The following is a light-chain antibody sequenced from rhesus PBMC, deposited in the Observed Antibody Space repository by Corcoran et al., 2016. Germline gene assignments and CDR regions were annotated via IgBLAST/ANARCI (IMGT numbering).Light chain of an antibody. CDR3: QHGYGTPYS. J-gene: IGKJ2*01. Sequence: DIQMTQSPSSLSASVGDTVTITCRASQGISNNLAWYQQKPGKVPKLLNYYASTLQSGVPSRFSGSGAGTDFTLTISSLQPEDFATYYCQHGYGTPYSFGQGTKVEIK. CDR2: YAS. CDR1: QGISNN. V-gene: IGKV1S15*01.